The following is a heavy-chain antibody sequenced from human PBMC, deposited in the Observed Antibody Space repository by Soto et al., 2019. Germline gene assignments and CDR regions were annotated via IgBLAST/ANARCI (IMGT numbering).Heavy chain of an antibody. CDR3: ARGRYFDWFPPGFDY. V-gene: IGHV4-34*01. Sequence: SETLSLTCAVYGGSFSGYYWSWIRQPPGKGLEWIGEINHSGSTNYNPSLKSRVTISVDTSKNQFSLKLSSVTAADTAVYYCARGRYFDWFPPGFDYWGQGTLVTVSS. CDR1: GGSFSGYY. CDR2: INHSGST. J-gene: IGHJ4*02. D-gene: IGHD3-9*01.